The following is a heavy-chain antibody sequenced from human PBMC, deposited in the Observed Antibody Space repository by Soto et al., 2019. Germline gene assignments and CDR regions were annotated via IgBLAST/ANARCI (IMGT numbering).Heavy chain of an antibody. Sequence: QVQLVESGGGVVQPGRSLRLSCTASGFTFSNYGMHWVRQAPGKGLKWVAVISYDGSNKYYADSVKGRFTISRDNSKNTLYVQMNSLRAEDTAVYYCARGRDYLGGDFDYWGQATLVTVSS. CDR3: ARGRDYLGGDFDY. CDR1: GFTFSNYG. V-gene: IGHV3-30-3*01. D-gene: IGHD3-16*01. CDR2: ISYDGSNK. J-gene: IGHJ4*02.